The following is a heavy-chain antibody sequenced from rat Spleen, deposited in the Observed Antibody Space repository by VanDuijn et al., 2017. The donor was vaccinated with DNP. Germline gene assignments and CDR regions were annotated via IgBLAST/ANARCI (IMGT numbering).Heavy chain of an antibody. D-gene: IGHD4-3*01. CDR3: IRWNSGHFDY. CDR1: GFTFSDSY. CDR2: IGSAAYAP. J-gene: IGHJ2*01. V-gene: IGHV5-22*01. Sequence: EVHLVESGGGLVQPGRSLKLSCAASGFTFSDSYMAWVRQAPAKGLEWVAYIGSAAYAPYYGDSVKGRFTISRDNAKSTLYLQMNSLRSEDMATYYCIRWNSGHFDYWGQGVMVTVSS.